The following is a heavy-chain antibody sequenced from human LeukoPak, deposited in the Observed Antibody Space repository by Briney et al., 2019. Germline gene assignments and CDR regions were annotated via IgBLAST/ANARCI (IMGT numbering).Heavy chain of an antibody. CDR2: LYSRGTST. D-gene: IGHD3-16*02. V-gene: IGHV3-64D*06. Sequence: GGSLRLSCLASGFTVTNYAMHWVRQAPGKGLDYVSVLYSRGTSTYYADSVKGRFTVSRDSSKNTLYLQMSSLRIEDTAIYYRVRDLSSMDVWGRGTTVTVSS. CDR3: VRDLSSMDV. J-gene: IGHJ6*02. CDR1: GFTVTNYA.